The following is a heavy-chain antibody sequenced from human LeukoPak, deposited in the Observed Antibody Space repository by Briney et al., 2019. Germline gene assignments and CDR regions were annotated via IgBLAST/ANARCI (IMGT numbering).Heavy chain of an antibody. CDR1: GFSYSYYS. J-gene: IGHJ4*02. Sequence: GGSLSLSCAASGFSYSYYSMHWVRQAPGKGLEWVSSITSESNYMYYADLVKERFTNSRDNAENSLYLQMNSLRAEDTAVYYCARDFLEWLPYSWGQGTLVTVSS. V-gene: IGHV3-21*01. CDR2: ITSESNYM. D-gene: IGHD3-3*01. CDR3: ARDFLEWLPYS.